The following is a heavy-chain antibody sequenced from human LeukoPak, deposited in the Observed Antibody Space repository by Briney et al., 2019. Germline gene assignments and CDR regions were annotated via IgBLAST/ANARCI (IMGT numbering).Heavy chain of an antibody. Sequence: GGSLRLSCAASGFTFSSYEMNWVRQAPGKGLEWVSYISSSGSTIYYADSVKGRFTISRDNAKNSLYLQMNSLRAEDTAVYYCARDSSDCSGGSCLGRGFDPWGQGTLVTVSS. V-gene: IGHV3-48*03. J-gene: IGHJ5*02. CDR3: ARDSSDCSGGSCLGRGFDP. D-gene: IGHD2-15*01. CDR1: GFTFSSYE. CDR2: ISSSGSTI.